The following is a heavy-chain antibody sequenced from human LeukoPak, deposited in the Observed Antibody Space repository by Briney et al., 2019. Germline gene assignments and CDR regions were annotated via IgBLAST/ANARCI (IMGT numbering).Heavy chain of an antibody. CDR1: GLTFSAYA. CDR2: VSGSSGTT. CDR3: AKPLCSSPTCYDFDY. J-gene: IGHJ4*02. V-gene: IGHV3-23*01. D-gene: IGHD2-2*01. Sequence: GGSLRLSCAASGLTFSAYAMSWVRQPPGKGLEWAAKVSGSSGTTSYADSVKGRFTISRDNSKNIIYLQMNSLRAEDTAIYYCAKPLCSSPTCYDFDYWGQGTLVTVSS.